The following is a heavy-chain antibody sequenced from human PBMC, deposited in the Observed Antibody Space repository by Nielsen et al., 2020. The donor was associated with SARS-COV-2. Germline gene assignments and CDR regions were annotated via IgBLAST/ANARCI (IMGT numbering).Heavy chain of an antibody. CDR2: MNHSGST. V-gene: IGHV4-34*01. J-gene: IGHJ4*02. Sequence: SETLSLTCAVYGGSFSGYYWSWIRQPPGKGLECVGEMNHSGSTKYTSSLKSRVTISVDTSKNQLSLKLNSVTAADTAVYYCARKVGTWVLYYFDYWGQGTLVTVSS. D-gene: IGHD3-10*01. CDR3: ARKVGTWVLYYFDY. CDR1: GGSFSGYY.